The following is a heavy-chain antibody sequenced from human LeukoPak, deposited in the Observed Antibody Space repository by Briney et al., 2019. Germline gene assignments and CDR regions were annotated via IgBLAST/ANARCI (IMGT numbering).Heavy chain of an antibody. CDR1: GASISSYY. D-gene: IGHD6-6*01. V-gene: IGHV4-59*01. J-gene: IGHJ3*02. CDR2: IYYSGST. Sequence: SETLSLTCTVSGASISSYYWSWIRQPPGKGLEWIGYIYYSGSTNYNPSLKSRVTISVDTSKNQFSLKLSSVTAADTAVYYCARGIAALKDAFDIWGQGTMVTVSS. CDR3: ARGIAALKDAFDI.